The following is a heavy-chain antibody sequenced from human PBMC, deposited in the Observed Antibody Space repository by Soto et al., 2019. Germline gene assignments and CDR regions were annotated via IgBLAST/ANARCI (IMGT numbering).Heavy chain of an antibody. D-gene: IGHD6-19*01. V-gene: IGHV3-23*01. CDR1: GFTFSSFG. J-gene: IGHJ4*02. CDR3: AKEHLEVAGTRGYIDF. Sequence: EVQLLESGGGLIQPGGSLRLSCAVSGFTFSSFGMSWVRQAPGTGLEWISVISGGGDTSYYADSVKGRFTISRDNSKNTLYLQTNSLRAEDTATYYCAKEHLEVAGTRGYIDFWGQGTLVTVSS. CDR2: ISGGGDTS.